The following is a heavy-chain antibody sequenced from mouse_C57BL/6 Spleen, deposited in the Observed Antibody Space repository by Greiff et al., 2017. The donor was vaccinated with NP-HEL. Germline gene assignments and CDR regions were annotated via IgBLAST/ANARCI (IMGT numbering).Heavy chain of an antibody. D-gene: IGHD1-1*01. CDR2: IHPNSGST. CDR3: ARGSSYYDY. Sequence: QVQLQQSGAERVKPGASGKLSCKASGYTFTSYWMHGVKQRPGQGLEWIGMIHPNSGSTNYNEKFKSKATLTVDKSSSTAYMQLSSLTSEDSAVYYCARGSSYYDYWGQGTTLTVSS. J-gene: IGHJ2*01. CDR1: GYTFTSYW. V-gene: IGHV1-64*01.